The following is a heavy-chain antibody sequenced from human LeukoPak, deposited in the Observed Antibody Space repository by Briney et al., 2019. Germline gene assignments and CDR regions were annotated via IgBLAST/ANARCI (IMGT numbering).Heavy chain of an antibody. J-gene: IGHJ4*02. CDR3: AREGTIVVVGIDY. D-gene: IGHD3-22*01. Sequence: SETLSLTCTVSGGSISSSSYYWGWIRQPPGKGLEWIGSIYYSGSTYYNPSLKSRVTISVDTSKNQFSLKLSSVTAADTAVYYCAREGTIVVVGIDYWGQGTLVTVSS. CDR2: IYYSGST. V-gene: IGHV4-39*07. CDR1: GGSISSSSYY.